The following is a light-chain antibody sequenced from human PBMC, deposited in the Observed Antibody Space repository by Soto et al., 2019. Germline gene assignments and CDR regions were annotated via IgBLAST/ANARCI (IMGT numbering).Light chain of an antibody. CDR1: QSIANY. Sequence: IQMTQSPSSLSASVGDRVTITCRASQSIANYVNWYQQRPGKAPKVVIYAASSLQSGVPSRFSGSGSGTDFILTISSLQPEDFATYYCHQTYSTPWTFGRGTKVDIK. CDR2: AAS. V-gene: IGKV1-39*01. J-gene: IGKJ1*01. CDR3: HQTYSTPWT.